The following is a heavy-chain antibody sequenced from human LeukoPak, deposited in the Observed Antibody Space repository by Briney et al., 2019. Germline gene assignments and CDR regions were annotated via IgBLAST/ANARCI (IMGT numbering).Heavy chain of an antibody. CDR3: ARDLSLNRDAFDI. Sequence: SQTLSLTCTVSGGSISSYYWSWIRQPPGKGLEWIGYIYYSGSTNYNPSLKSRVTILVDTSKNQFSLKLSSVTAADTAVYYCARDLSLNRDAFDIWGQGTMVTVSS. J-gene: IGHJ3*02. CDR1: GGSISSYY. V-gene: IGHV4-59*01. CDR2: IYYSGST.